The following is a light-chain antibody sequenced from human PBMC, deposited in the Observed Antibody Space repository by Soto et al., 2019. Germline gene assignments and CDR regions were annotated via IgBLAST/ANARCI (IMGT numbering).Light chain of an antibody. V-gene: IGKV1-33*01. CDR1: QDISNY. CDR2: DAS. CDR3: QQYDNLPLT. J-gene: IGKJ4*01. Sequence: DIQMTQSPSSLSASVGDRVTITCQASQDISNYLNWYQQKPGKAPKLLIYDASNLETGVPSRFSGSGSGTDFTVTICSLQPEDIATYYCQQYDNLPLTFGGATKVEIK.